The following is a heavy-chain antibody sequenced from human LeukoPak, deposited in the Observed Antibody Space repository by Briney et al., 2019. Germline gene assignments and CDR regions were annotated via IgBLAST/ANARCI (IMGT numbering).Heavy chain of an antibody. CDR3: ARDREGYCSGGSCYAFDH. CDR2: IIPIFGTA. J-gene: IGHJ4*02. V-gene: IGHV1-69*01. CDR1: GGTFSSYA. D-gene: IGHD2-15*01. Sequence: SVKVSCKASGGTFSSYAISWVRQAPGQGLEWMGGIIPIFGTANYAQKFQGRVTITADESTSTAYMELSSLRSEDTAVYYCARDREGYCSGGSCYAFDHWGQGTLVTVSS.